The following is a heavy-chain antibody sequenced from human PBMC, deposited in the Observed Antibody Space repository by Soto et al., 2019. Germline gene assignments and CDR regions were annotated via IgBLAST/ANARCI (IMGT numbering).Heavy chain of an antibody. J-gene: IGHJ3*02. CDR2: ISSSSSTI. Sequence: GGSLRLSCAASGFTFSSYSMNWVRQAPGKGLEWVSYISSSSSTIYYADSVKGRFTISRDNAKNALYLQMNSLRAEDTAVYYCARDTPILGIDAFDIWGQGTMVPVSS. V-gene: IGHV3-48*04. D-gene: IGHD7-27*01. CDR3: ARDTPILGIDAFDI. CDR1: GFTFSSYS.